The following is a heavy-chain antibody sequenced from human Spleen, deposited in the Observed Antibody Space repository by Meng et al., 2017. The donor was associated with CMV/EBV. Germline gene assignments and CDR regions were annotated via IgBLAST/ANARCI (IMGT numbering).Heavy chain of an antibody. CDR2: INPNSGDT. Sequence: ASVKVSCKASGYTFTAYHLHWVRQAPGQGLEWMAWINPNSGDTYYAHKFQGRVTMTRDTSFNTAYMELSSLRSDDTAVYYCARALQLSSPNYYESTTYYFDLDYFDYWGQGTTVTVSS. J-gene: IGHJ4*03. D-gene: IGHD3-22*01. CDR1: GYTFTAYH. V-gene: IGHV1-2*07. CDR3: ARALQLSSPNYYESTTYYFDLDYFDY.